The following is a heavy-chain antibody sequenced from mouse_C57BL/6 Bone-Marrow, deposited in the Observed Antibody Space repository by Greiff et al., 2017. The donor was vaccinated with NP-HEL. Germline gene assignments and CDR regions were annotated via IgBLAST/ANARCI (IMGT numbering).Heavy chain of an antibody. CDR2: IYPRSGNT. J-gene: IGHJ4*01. V-gene: IGHV1-81*01. Sequence: LVESGAELARPGASVKLSCKASGYTFTSYGISWVKQRTGQGLEWIGEIYPRSGNTYYNEKFKGKATLTADKSSSTAYMELRSLTSGDSAVYFCARRGTVGGAMDYWGQGTSVTVSS. CDR3: ARRGTVGGAMDY. CDR1: GYTFTSYG. D-gene: IGHD1-1*01.